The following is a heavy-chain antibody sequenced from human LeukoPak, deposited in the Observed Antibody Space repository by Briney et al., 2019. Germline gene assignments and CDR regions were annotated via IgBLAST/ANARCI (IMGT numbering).Heavy chain of an antibody. CDR2: IYYSGST. CDR1: GGSISSYY. CDR3: ARQRVLEQGGRYFDY. D-gene: IGHD1/OR15-1a*01. V-gene: IGHV4-59*08. J-gene: IGHJ4*02. Sequence: SETLSLTCTVSGGSISSYYWSWIRQPPGKGLEWIGYIYYSGSTNYNPSLKSRVTISVDTSKNQFSLKLSSVTAADTAVYYCARQRVLEQGGRYFDYWGQGTLVTVSS.